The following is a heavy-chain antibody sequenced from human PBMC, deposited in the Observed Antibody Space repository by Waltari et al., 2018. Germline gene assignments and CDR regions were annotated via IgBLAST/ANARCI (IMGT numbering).Heavy chain of an antibody. V-gene: IGHV3-74*01. CDR3: TRDRDWVLFDY. J-gene: IGHJ4*02. CDR1: GFSFSTYW. CDR2: ISHDGSTT. Sequence: VLLVESGGGLGQLGGSWRLSGAALGFSFSTYWMHWVRQAPGKGLVWVSRISHDGSTTTYGDSVKGRFTVSRDNAKNTLYLQMNSLRAEDTAVYYCTRDRDWVLFDYWGQGTLVTVSS. D-gene: IGHD2-21*02.